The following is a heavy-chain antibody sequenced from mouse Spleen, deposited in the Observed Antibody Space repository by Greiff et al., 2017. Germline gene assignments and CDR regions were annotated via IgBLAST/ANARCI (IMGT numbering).Heavy chain of an antibody. CDR3: ARRRIFITTVVDAMDY. CDR1: GFTFSDYG. J-gene: IGHJ4*01. V-gene: IGHV5-17*01. CDR2: ISSGSSTI. Sequence: EVQGVESGGGLVKPGGSLKLSCAASGFTFSDYGMHWVRQAPEKGLEWVAYISSGSSTIYYADTVKGRFTISRDNAKNTLFLQMTSLRSEDTAMYYCARRRIFITTVVDAMDYWGQGTSVTVSS. D-gene: IGHD1-1*01.